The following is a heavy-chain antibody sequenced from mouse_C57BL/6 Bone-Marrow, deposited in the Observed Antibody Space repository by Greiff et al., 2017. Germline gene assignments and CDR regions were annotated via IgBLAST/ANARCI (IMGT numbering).Heavy chain of an antibody. Sequence: QVQLQQSGAELVRPGASVKLSCKASGYTFTDYYINWVKQRPGQGLEWIARIYPGSGNTYYNEKFKGKATLTAEKSSSTAYMQLSSLTSEDSAVYFCAREDYDYPWYFDVWGTGTTVTVSS. D-gene: IGHD2-4*01. CDR3: AREDYDYPWYFDV. CDR2: IYPGSGNT. CDR1: GYTFTDYY. J-gene: IGHJ1*03. V-gene: IGHV1-76*01.